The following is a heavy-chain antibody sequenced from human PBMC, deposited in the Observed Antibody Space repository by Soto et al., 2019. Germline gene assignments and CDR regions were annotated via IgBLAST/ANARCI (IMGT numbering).Heavy chain of an antibody. CDR1: GFTFSSYS. D-gene: IGHD2-21*01. CDR2: ISSSSSYI. Sequence: EVQLVESGGGLVKPGGSLRLSCAASGFTFSSYSMNWVRQAPGKGLEWVSSISSSSSYIYYADSVRGRFTISRDNAKNSLYLQMNSLRAEDTAVYYCARGDWGHWTAAIVVAFDIWGQGTMVTVSS. V-gene: IGHV3-21*01. CDR3: ARGDWGHWTAAIVVAFDI. J-gene: IGHJ3*02.